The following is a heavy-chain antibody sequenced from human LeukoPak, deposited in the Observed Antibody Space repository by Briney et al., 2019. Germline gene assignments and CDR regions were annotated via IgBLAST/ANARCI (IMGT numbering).Heavy chain of an antibody. CDR2: IYYSGST. J-gene: IGHJ4*02. V-gene: IGHV4-39*01. D-gene: IGHD6-13*01. CDR3: ARVTGYMTEDYFDY. CDR1: GGSISSKSYY. Sequence: PSETLSLTCTVSGGSISSKSYYWAWIRQPPGKGLEWIGSIYYSGSTYHNPSLKSRVTISVDTSKNQFSLKLNSVTAADTAVYYCARVTGYMTEDYFDYWGQGTLITVSS.